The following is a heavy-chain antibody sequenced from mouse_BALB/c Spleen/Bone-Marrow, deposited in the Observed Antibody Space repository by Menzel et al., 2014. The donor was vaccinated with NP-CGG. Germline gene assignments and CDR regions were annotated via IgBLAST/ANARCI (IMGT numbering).Heavy chain of an antibody. V-gene: IGHV5-15*02. Sequence: EVQGVESGGGLVQPGGSRKLSCAASGFTFSEYGMAWVRQAPGKGPEWVAFISSLASSIYYADSVTGRFTLSRENAKNTLYLEMTSLRSEDTAMYFCVRRGNGIYAMDYWGQGTSVTVSS. J-gene: IGHJ4*01. CDR1: GFTFSEYG. CDR2: ISSLASSI. CDR3: VRRGNGIYAMDY.